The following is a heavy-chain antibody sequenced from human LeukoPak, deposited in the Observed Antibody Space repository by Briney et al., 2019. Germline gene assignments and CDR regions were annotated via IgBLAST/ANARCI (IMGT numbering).Heavy chain of an antibody. CDR1: GDSISSGSYY. D-gene: IGHD2-2*01. V-gene: IGHV4-61*02. J-gene: IGHJ4*02. CDR2: VYTTGST. Sequence: SQTLSLTCTVSGDSISSGSYYWIWIRQPAGKGLEWIGRVYTTGSTDYSPSLKSRVTMSVDTSKNQFSLKLISVTAADTAIYFCARSWGQGILPAAISYYWGQGTLVTVSS. CDR3: ARSWGQGILPAAISYY.